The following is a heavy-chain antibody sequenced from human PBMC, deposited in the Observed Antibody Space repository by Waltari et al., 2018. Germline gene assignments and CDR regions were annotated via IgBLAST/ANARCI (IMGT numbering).Heavy chain of an antibody. Sequence: EVQLVESGGGLVQPGGSLRLPCEVAGFTFVTYWMHWVRQVPGKGLVWVARINSDGSTINYADSVKGRFTISRDNAKNTVYLQMNSLRVEDTAVYFCARVRLAHYDYFGFDVWGQGTTVTVSS. CDR2: INSDGSTI. D-gene: IGHD6-6*01. V-gene: IGHV3-74*01. CDR3: ARVRLAHYDYFGFDV. J-gene: IGHJ6*02. CDR1: GFTFVTYW.